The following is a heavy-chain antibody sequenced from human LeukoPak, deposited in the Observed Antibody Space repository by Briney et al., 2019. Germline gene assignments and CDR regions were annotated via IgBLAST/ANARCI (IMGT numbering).Heavy chain of an antibody. CDR3: ARAYYDSSGYHYFDY. Sequence: QPGGSLRLSCAASGFTFSSYEMNWVRQAPGKGLEWVAVISYDGSNKKYADSVKGRFTISRDNSKNSLYLQMNSLRAEDTAVYYCARAYYDSSGYHYFDYWGQGTLVTVSS. CDR1: GFTFSSYE. J-gene: IGHJ4*02. V-gene: IGHV3-30*04. CDR2: ISYDGSNK. D-gene: IGHD3-22*01.